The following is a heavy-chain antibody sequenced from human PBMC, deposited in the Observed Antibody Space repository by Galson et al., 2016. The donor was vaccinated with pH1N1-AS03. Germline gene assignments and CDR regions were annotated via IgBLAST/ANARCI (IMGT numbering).Heavy chain of an antibody. V-gene: IGHV1-18*01. D-gene: IGHD3-10*01. CDR3: ARDLRSDLGSNFVAGVQFGRY. CDR2: ISAYSGNT. Sequence: SGYTFTNFGVIWVRQAPGQGLEWVGWISAYSGNTNYAQSLQGRVSMTTDPSTNTVYMALTRLTSDDTAIHYCARDLRSDLGSNFVAGVQFGRYWGQGTLVTVSS. CDR1: GYTFTNFG. J-gene: IGHJ4*02.